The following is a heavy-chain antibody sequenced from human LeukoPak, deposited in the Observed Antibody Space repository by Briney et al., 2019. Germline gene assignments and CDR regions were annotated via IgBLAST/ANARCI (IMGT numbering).Heavy chain of an antibody. D-gene: IGHD2-8*01. CDR2: IRYDGSNK. J-gene: IGHJ6*03. CDR3: AKSNPLVYAIPPFDYYYYYMDV. CDR1: GFTFSSYG. Sequence: GGSLRLSCAASGFTFSSYGMHWVRQAPGKGLEWVAFIRYDGSNKYYADSVKGRFTISRDNSKNTLYLQMNSLRAEDTAVYYCAKSNPLVYAIPPFDYYYYYMDVWGKGTTVTVSS. V-gene: IGHV3-30*02.